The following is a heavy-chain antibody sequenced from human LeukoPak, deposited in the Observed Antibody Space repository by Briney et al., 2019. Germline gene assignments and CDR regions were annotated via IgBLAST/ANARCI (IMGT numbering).Heavy chain of an antibody. Sequence: PSETLSLTCTVSGGSISSYYWSWIRQPPGKGLEWIGYIYYSGSANYNPSLKSRVTISVDTSKNQFSLKLSSVTAADTAVYYCARHAVAGTGCYFDYWGQGTLVTVSS. CDR1: GGSISSYY. CDR3: ARHAVAGTGCYFDY. D-gene: IGHD6-19*01. V-gene: IGHV4-59*08. CDR2: IYYSGSA. J-gene: IGHJ4*02.